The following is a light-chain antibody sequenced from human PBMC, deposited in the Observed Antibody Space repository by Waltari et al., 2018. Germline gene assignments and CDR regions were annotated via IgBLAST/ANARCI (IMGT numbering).Light chain of an antibody. CDR2: GVS. Sequence: QAVLTPPPSLSGASGERVTISCAGIGSKPGAGTDVHGYRQLPGKAPTLLIYGVSPRPPGVSDRFSGSQFDTSAALAIAGLQADDEADYDCQSYDTTLSVVFGGGTKLTVL. J-gene: IGLJ2*01. CDR3: QSYDTTLSVV. V-gene: IGLV1-40*01. CDR1: GSKPGAGTD.